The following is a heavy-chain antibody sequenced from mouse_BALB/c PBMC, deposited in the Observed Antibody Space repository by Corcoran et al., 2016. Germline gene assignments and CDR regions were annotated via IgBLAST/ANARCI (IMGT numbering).Heavy chain of an antibody. V-gene: IGHV1S34*01. CDR2: ISCYNGAT. Sequence: LVKTGASVKISCKASGYSFTGYYMHWVKQSHGKSLEWIGYISCYNGATSYNQKFKGKATFTVDTSSSTAYMQFNSLTSEDSAVYYCARGRYRYDAMDYWGQGTSFTVSS. J-gene: IGHJ4*01. CDR3: ARGRYRYDAMDY. CDR1: GYSFTGYY. D-gene: IGHD2-14*01.